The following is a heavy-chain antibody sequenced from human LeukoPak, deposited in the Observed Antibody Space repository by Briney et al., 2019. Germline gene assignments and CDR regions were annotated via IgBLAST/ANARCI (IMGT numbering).Heavy chain of an antibody. CDR1: GFTFSSYG. V-gene: IGHV3-33*06. Sequence: GRSLRLSCAASGFTFSSYGIHWVRQAPGKGLEWVAVVWYDGKNKFYGGSVKGRFTISRDNSKNTVDLQMNSLRVEDTAVYYCAKRGTRATHGMDVWGQGTTVTVSS. D-gene: IGHD3-16*01. J-gene: IGHJ6*02. CDR2: VWYDGKNK. CDR3: AKRGTRATHGMDV.